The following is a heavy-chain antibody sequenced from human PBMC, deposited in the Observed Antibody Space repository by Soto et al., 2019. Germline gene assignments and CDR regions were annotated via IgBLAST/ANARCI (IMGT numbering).Heavy chain of an antibody. J-gene: IGHJ4*02. CDR3: ARAPKYGVPPPGPFVY. D-gene: IGHD4-17*01. CDR1: GFTVSSNY. CDR2: IYSGGST. Sequence: GGSLRLSCAASGFTVSSNYMSWVRQAPGKGLEWVSVIYSGGSTYYADSVKGRFTISRDNSKNTLYLQMNSLRAEDTAVYYCARAPKYGVPPPGPFVYWGQGTLVTVSS. V-gene: IGHV3-66*01.